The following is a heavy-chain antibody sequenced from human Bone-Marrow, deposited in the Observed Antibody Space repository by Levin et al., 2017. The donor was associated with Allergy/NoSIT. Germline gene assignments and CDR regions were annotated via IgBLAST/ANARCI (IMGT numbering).Heavy chain of an antibody. D-gene: IGHD7-27*01. CDR3: ARDLGWGSAPYFDY. V-gene: IGHV4-59*01. CDR1: GFSITHYY. J-gene: IGHJ4*02. Sequence: SETLSLNCTVSGFSITHYYWSWIRRPPGKALQLIGSVYFTWNTYYSPSLKVRVTISLDTSNNQFSLKLTSVTAADTAVYYCARDLGWGSAPYFDYWGQGILVTVSS. CDR2: VYFTWNT.